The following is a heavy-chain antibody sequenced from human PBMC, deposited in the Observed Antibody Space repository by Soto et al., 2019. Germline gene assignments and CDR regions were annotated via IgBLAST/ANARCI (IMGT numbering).Heavy chain of an antibody. CDR2: ITPKSGEI. CDR3: ARAPIWGTTGDFDY. J-gene: IGHJ4*02. CDR1: GYTFTDYH. Sequence: QVHLVQSGAEVKRPGDSVKVSCKASGYTFTDYHIHWVRQAPGQGLEWMGRITPKSGEIYYSPKFQGRVPFTRDTSISTAYMEVTPLRFDDTAVYYWARAPIWGTTGDFDYWGQGTLATVSS. D-gene: IGHD1-7*01. V-gene: IGHV1-2*02.